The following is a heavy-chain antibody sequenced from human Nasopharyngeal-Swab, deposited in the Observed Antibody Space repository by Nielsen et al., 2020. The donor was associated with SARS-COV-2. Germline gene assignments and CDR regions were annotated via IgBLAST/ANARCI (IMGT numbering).Heavy chain of an antibody. CDR2: ISAYNGNT. D-gene: IGHD3-16*02. CDR1: GYTFTSYG. Sequence: ASVKVSCKASGYTFTSYGISWVRQAPGQGVEWMGWISAYNGNTNYAQKLQGRVTMTTDTSTSTAYMELRSLRSDDTAVYYCARDLEQTYYDYVWGSYRPFDYWGQGTLVTVSS. J-gene: IGHJ4*02. CDR3: ARDLEQTYYDYVWGSYRPFDY. V-gene: IGHV1-18*01.